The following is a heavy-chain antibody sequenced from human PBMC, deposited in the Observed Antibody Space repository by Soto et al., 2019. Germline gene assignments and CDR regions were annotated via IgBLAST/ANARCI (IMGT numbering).Heavy chain of an antibody. D-gene: IGHD2-15*01. CDR2: IIPILGIA. J-gene: IGHJ6*02. CDR3: AMLGYCSGGSCPADYYYGMDV. CDR1: GGTFSSYT. Sequence: SVKVSCKASGGTFSSYTISWVRQAPGQGLEWMGRIIPILGIASYAQKFQGRVTITADKSTSTAYMELSSLRSEDTAVYYCAMLGYCSGGSCPADYYYGMDVWGQGTTVTVSS. V-gene: IGHV1-69*02.